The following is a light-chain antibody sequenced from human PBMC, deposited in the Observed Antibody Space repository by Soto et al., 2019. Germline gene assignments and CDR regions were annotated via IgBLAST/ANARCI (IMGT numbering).Light chain of an antibody. Sequence: DIQMTQSPSTLPASVGDRVTITCRASHSISNCLAWYQQKPGTAPKLLIYHASTLESGVPSRFSGSGSGTEFTLTISSLQPDDFATYYCHQYNSYSFGQGTKVDIK. CDR1: HSISNC. J-gene: IGKJ1*01. CDR3: HQYNSYS. V-gene: IGKV1-5*01. CDR2: HAS.